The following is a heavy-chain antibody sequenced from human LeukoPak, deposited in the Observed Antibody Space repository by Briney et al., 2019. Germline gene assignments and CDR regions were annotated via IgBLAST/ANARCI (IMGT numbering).Heavy chain of an antibody. V-gene: IGHV5-51*01. J-gene: IGHJ4*02. Sequence: GEPLNTSCKGSGYSFTSYWIGWVRPMPGKGLELMGIIYPGDSDTRYSPSFQGQVTISADKSISTAYLQWSSLKASHTAMYYCARLSSLGYCSGGSCYSYSPEHFDYWGQGTLVTVSS. CDR3: ARLSSLGYCSGGSCYSYSPEHFDY. D-gene: IGHD2-15*01. CDR1: GYSFTSYW. CDR2: IYPGDSDT.